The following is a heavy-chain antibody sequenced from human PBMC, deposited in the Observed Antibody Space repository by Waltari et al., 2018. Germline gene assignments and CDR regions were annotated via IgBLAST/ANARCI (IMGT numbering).Heavy chain of an antibody. V-gene: IGHV4-4*02. CDR2: VYHSGKT. Sequence: QVQLQESGQGLVKPSGTLSLTCAVSGDSLSGNYWWRWVRQSPEKGLEWIGQVYHSGKTHYNPSLQSRVTISVDKPKNQFSLNLNSVTAADTAVYYCAGDRAIGLFFDYWGRGTLVTVSS. CDR3: AGDRAIGLFFDY. CDR1: GDSLSGNYW. J-gene: IGHJ4*02. D-gene: IGHD2-2*01.